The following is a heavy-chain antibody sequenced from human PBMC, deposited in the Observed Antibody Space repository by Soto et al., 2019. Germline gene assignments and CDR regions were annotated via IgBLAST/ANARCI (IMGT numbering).Heavy chain of an antibody. CDR3: ARRHGYYTNGVCYPTPKGWFDP. D-gene: IGHD2-8*01. J-gene: IGHJ5*02. V-gene: IGHV4-34*01. Sequence: SETLSLTCAVYGGSFSGYYWSWIRQPPGKGLEWIGEINHSGSTNYNPSLKSRVTISVDTSKNQFSLKLSSVTAADAAVYYCARRHGYYTNGVCYPTPKGWFDPWGQGTLVTVSS. CDR2: INHSGST. CDR1: GGSFSGYY.